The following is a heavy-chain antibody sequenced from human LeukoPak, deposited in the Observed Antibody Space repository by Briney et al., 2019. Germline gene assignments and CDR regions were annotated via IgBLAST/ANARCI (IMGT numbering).Heavy chain of an antibody. J-gene: IGHJ3*01. CDR1: GFTFSGSA. CDR2: ISYSGANS. V-gene: IGHV3-23*01. CDR3: ARDMQLST. D-gene: IGHD3-16*02. Sequence: GGSLRLSWAAFGFTFSGSAMSSVHQAPGAGRDSVSLISYSGANSHYTDSVRGRYTTSRDNSKNTLFLQINSLRAEDTAIYYCARDMQLSTWGLGTMVTVSS.